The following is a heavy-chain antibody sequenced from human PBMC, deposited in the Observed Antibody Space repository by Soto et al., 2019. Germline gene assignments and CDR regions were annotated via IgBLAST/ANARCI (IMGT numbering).Heavy chain of an antibody. CDR3: ARLVGGYDSYFDH. Sequence: PGESLKISCKGSGYDFTRTWIGWVRQLPGKGLDWMGIIYPGDSETRYSPSFQGQVPISADKSISTAYLQWSSLKTSDTAMYYCARLVGGYDSYFDHWGQGTRVTVSS. CDR1: GYDFTRTW. CDR2: IYPGDSET. J-gene: IGHJ4*02. D-gene: IGHD5-12*01. V-gene: IGHV5-51*01.